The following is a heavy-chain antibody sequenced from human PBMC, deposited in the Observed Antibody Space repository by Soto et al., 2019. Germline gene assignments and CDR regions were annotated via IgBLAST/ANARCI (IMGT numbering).Heavy chain of an antibody. CDR1: SDSISSSNW. J-gene: IGHJ6*03. D-gene: IGHD4-17*01. CDR2: IYHSGST. Sequence: SETLSLTCAVSSDSISSSNWWSWVRQPPGKGLEWIGEIYHSGSTNYNPSLKSRVTISVDKSKNQFSLNLSSVTAADTAVYYCARTTVTTNYYYYYMDVWGKGTTDTVSS. CDR3: ARTTVTTNYYYYYMDV. V-gene: IGHV4-4*02.